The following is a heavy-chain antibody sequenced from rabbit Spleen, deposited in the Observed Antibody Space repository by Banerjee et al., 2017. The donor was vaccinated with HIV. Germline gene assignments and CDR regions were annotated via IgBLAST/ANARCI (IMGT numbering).Heavy chain of an antibody. V-gene: IGHV1S7*01. Sequence: QSLEESGGGLVQPGGSLKLSCKASGFDFSRYGVSWVRQAPGKGLEWIGYIDPVFGIAYYASWVNGRFTISRENTQNTVYLQLNSLTAADTATYFCVRDQAHMLDLWGPGTLVTVS. D-gene: IGHD1-1*01. J-gene: IGHJ4*01. CDR2: IDPVFGIA. CDR1: GFDFSRYG. CDR3: VRDQAHMLDL.